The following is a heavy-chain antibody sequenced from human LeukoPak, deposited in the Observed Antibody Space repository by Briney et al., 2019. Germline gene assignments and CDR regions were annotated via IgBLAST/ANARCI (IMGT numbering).Heavy chain of an antibody. D-gene: IGHD3-16*02. J-gene: IGHJ6*02. V-gene: IGHV3-33*01. CDR1: GFTFSRSG. Sequence: GGSLRLSCAASGFTFSRSGMHWVRQAPGKGLEWVSVIWYDGSHEDYADSVKGRFTISRDNSKNTLFMQMNSLRAEGTAVYYCARDQSSYGMDVWGQGTTVTVSS. CDR3: ARDQSSYGMDV. CDR2: IWYDGSHE.